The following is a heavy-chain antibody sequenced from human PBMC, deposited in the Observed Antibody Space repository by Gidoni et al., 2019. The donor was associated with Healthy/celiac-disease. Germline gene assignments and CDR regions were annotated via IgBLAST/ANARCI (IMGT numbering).Heavy chain of an antibody. CDR2: MNPNSGNT. CDR1: GYTFTTYD. J-gene: IGHJ4*02. D-gene: IGHD6-19*01. Sequence: QVQLVQSGAEVKTPGASVKVSCKPSGYTFTTYDINWVRQATRQGLEWMGWMNPNSGNTGYAQKFQGRVTMTRNTSISTAYMELSSLRSEDTAVYYCARGKYSSGWSFDYWGQGTLVTVSS. CDR3: ARGKYSSGWSFDY. V-gene: IGHV1-8*01.